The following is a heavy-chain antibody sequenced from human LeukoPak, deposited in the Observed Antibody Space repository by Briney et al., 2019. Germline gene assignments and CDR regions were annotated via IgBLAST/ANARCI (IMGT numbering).Heavy chain of an antibody. Sequence: GGSLRLSCAASGFTFSSYSMNWVRQAPGKGLEWVSYISSSSSTIYYADSVKGRFTISRDNAKNSLYLQMNSLRAEDTAVYYCARDQYYDSSGYGYWGQGTLVTVSS. CDR2: ISSSSSTI. D-gene: IGHD3-22*01. CDR3: ARDQYYDSSGYGY. J-gene: IGHJ4*02. CDR1: GFTFSSYS. V-gene: IGHV3-48*04.